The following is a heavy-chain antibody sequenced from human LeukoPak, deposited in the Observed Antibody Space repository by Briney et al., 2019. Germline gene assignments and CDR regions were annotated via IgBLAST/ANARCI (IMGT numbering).Heavy chain of an antibody. D-gene: IGHD2-21*01. CDR3: ARGLQNYGGIEGDAFDI. Sequence: GASVKVSCKASGYTFTSYAISWVRQAPGQGLEWMGRIIPIFGTANYAQKFQGRVTITTDESTSTAYMELSSLRSEDTAVYYCARGLQNYGGIEGDAFDIWGQGTMVTVSS. CDR2: IIPIFGTA. CDR1: GYTFTSYA. J-gene: IGHJ3*02. V-gene: IGHV1-69*05.